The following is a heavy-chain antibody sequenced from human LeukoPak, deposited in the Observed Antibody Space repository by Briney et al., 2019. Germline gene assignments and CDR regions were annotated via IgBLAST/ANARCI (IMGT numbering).Heavy chain of an antibody. J-gene: IGHJ4*02. D-gene: IGHD5-18*01. CDR1: GFTFSSYG. Sequence: PGGSLRLSCAASGFTFSSYGMHWVRQAPGKGLEWVAVISYDGSNKYYADSVKGRFTISRDNSKNTLYLQMNSLRAEDTAVYYCATTAGAMVDYWGQGTLVTVSS. CDR2: ISYDGSNK. V-gene: IGHV3-30*03. CDR3: ATTAGAMVDY.